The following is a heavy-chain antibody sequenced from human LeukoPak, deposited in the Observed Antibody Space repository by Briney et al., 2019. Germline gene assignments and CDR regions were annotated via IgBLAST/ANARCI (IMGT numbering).Heavy chain of an antibody. V-gene: IGHV4-38-2*02. CDR2: IYHSGST. D-gene: IGHD1-26*01. J-gene: IGHJ6*02. CDR1: GYSISSGYY. Sequence: SETLSLTCTVSGYSISSGYYWGWIRQPPGKGLEWIGSIYHSGSTYYSPSLKSRVTISVDTSKNQFSLKLSFVTAADTAVYYCARDLGRGSMDVWGLGTTVTVSS. CDR3: ARDLGRGSMDV.